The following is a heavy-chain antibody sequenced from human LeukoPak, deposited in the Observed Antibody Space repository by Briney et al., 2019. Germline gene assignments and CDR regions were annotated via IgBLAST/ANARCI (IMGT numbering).Heavy chain of an antibody. D-gene: IGHD3-22*01. J-gene: IGHJ4*02. Sequence: GGSLRLSCAASGFTFSSYAMSWVRQAPGKGLEWVSAVSGSGGSTYYADSVKGRFTISRDNSKNTLYLQMNSLRAEDTAVYYCAKDLDYSDYYDSSGYMDYWGQGTLVTVSS. CDR1: GFTFSSYA. CDR3: AKDLDYSDYYDSSGYMDY. V-gene: IGHV3-23*01. CDR2: VSGSGGST.